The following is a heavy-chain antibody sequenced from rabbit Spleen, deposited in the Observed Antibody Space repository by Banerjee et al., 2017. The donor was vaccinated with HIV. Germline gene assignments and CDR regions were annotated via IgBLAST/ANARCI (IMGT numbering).Heavy chain of an antibody. J-gene: IGHJ6*01. CDR2: IYAGSSDST. V-gene: IGHV1S40*01. D-gene: IGHD8-1*01. CDR3: ARDTGTSFSTYGMDL. Sequence: QSLEESGGGLVKPGASLTLTCKASGLSFNSGSDMCWVRQAPGKGLEWIACIYAGSSDSTYSATWAKGRFTLSKTSSTTVTLQMTSLTAADTATYFCARDTGTSFSTYGMDLWGPGTLVTVS. CDR1: GLSFNSGSD.